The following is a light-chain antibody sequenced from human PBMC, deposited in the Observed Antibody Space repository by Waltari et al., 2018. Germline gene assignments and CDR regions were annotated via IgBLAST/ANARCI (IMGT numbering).Light chain of an antibody. CDR1: QSLSSY. CDR2: DAS. CDR3: QQYDKWPLT. Sequence: VMTQSPATLSVSPGERVTLSCRASQSLSSYLAWYQQKPGQPPRLLIHDASTRATSIPARFGGSGSGTEFTLTISSLQSEDCAVYYCQQYDKWPLTFGGGTEVEIK. V-gene: IGKV3-15*01. J-gene: IGKJ4*02.